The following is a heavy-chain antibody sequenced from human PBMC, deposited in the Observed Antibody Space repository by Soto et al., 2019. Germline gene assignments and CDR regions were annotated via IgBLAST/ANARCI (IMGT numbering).Heavy chain of an antibody. Sequence: ETLSLTCAVYGGSFSGYYWSWIRQPPGKGLEWIGEINHSGSTNYNPSLKSRVTISVDTSKNQFSLKLSSVTAADTAVYYCASINYYGSGSYRYYYGMDVWGQGTTVTVSS. V-gene: IGHV4-34*01. J-gene: IGHJ6*02. D-gene: IGHD3-10*01. CDR3: ASINYYGSGSYRYYYGMDV. CDR2: INHSGST. CDR1: GGSFSGYY.